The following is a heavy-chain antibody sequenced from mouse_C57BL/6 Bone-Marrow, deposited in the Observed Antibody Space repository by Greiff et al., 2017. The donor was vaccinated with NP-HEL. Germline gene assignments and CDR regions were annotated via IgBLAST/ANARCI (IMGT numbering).Heavy chain of an antibody. J-gene: IGHJ3*01. CDR1: GYTFTSYG. V-gene: IGHV1-81*01. CDR3: ALYYGSSLAY. Sequence: VKLVESGAELARPGASVKLSCKASGYTFTSYGISWVKQRTGQGLEWIGEIYPRSGNTYYNEKFKGKATLTADKSSSTAYMELRSLTSEDSAVYFCALYYGSSLAYWGQGTLVTVSA. D-gene: IGHD1-1*01. CDR2: IYPRSGNT.